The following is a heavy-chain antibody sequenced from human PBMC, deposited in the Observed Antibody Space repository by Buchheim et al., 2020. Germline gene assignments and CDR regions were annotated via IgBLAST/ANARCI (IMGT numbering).Heavy chain of an antibody. J-gene: IGHJ5*02. CDR3: ARGGFDGRYRTNWFDP. CDR2: INHSGST. Sequence: QVQLQQWGAGLLKPSETLSLTCAVYGGSFSGYYWSWIRKPPGKGLEWIGEINHSGSTNYNPSLKSRVTISVDTSKNQFFLKLSSVTAADTAVYYCARGGFDGRYRTNWFDPWGQGTL. D-gene: IGHD3-16*02. V-gene: IGHV4-34*01. CDR1: GGSFSGYY.